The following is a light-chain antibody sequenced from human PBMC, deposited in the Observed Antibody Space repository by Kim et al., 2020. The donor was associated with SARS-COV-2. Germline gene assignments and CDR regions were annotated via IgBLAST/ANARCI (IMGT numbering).Light chain of an antibody. CDR3: AVWDDSLNGVV. V-gene: IGLV1-44*01. J-gene: IGLJ2*01. CDR2: SNN. Sequence: ELTQPPSASGTPGQRVTISCSGSSSNVGSNTITWYQLLPGTAPKLLIYSNNQRPSGVPDRFSGSKSGTSASLAISGLQSEDEADYYCAVWDDSLNGVVFGGGTQLTVL. CDR1: SSNVGSNT.